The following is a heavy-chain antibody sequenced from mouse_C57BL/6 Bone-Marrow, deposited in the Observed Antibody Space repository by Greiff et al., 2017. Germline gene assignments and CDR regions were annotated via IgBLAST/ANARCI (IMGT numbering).Heavy chain of an antibody. J-gene: IGHJ1*03. CDR1: GFTFSDYY. CDR2: ISNGGGST. Sequence: EVQLVESGGGLVQPGGSLKLSCAASGFTFSDYYMYWVRQTPEKRLEWVAYISNGGGSTYYPDTVKGRFTISRDNAKNTLYLQMSRLKSEDTAMYYCARTYDGYWYFDVWGTGTTVTVSS. V-gene: IGHV5-12*01. D-gene: IGHD2-3*01. CDR3: ARTYDGYWYFDV.